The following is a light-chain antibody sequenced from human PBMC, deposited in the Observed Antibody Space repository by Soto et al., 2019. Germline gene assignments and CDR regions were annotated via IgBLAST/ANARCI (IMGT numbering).Light chain of an antibody. CDR1: SSDIGGSKH. CDR3: SSFTSTSTLGV. CDR2: DVN. J-gene: IGLJ3*02. Sequence: QSALTQPASVSGSPGQSITISCTGSSSDIGGSKHVSWYQQRPGKAPQLVIYDVNNRPSGVPDRFSGSKSGNTASLTISGLLAEDEGDYYCSSFTSTSTLGVFGGGTKLTVL. V-gene: IGLV2-14*03.